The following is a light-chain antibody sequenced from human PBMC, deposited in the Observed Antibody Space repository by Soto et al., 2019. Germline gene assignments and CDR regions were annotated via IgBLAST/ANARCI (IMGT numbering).Light chain of an antibody. CDR1: QSVGNNK. CDR2: DAS. Sequence: EIVLTQSPGTLSLSPGERATLSCRASQSVGNNKLAWYQQKPGQAPRFLIYDASSRATGIPDRFSGSGSGTDFTITISRLEHEDFTVYYYQQYGSTPLTFGGGTKVEIK. J-gene: IGKJ4*01. V-gene: IGKV3-20*01. CDR3: QQYGSTPLT.